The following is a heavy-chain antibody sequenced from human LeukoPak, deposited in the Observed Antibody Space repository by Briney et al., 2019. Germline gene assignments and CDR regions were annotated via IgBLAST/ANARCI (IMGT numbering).Heavy chain of an antibody. CDR1: GGSFSGYY. J-gene: IGHJ4*02. CDR3: ARLGPAAHQLFDY. Sequence: SETLSLTCAVYGGSFSGYYWSWIRQPPGKGLEWIGEINHSGSTNYNPSLKSRVTISVDTSKNQFSLKLSSVTAADTAVYYCARLGPAAHQLFDYWGQGTLVTVSS. CDR2: INHSGST. D-gene: IGHD2-2*01. V-gene: IGHV4-34*01.